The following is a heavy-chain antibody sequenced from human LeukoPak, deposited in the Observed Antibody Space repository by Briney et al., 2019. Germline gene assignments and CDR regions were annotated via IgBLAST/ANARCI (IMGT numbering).Heavy chain of an antibody. J-gene: IGHJ3*02. CDR2: INPNSGGT. D-gene: IGHD3-16*01. V-gene: IGHV1-2*02. CDR3: ARARFGSRENGFDI. Sequence: GASVKVSCKASGYTFTGYYMHWVRQAPGQGLEWMGWINPNSGGTNYAQKFQGRVTMTRDTSISTAYMELSRLRSDDTAVYNCARARFGSRENGFDIWGQGTMVTVSS. CDR1: GYTFTGYY.